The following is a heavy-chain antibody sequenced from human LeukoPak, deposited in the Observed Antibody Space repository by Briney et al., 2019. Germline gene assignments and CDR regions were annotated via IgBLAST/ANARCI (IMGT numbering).Heavy chain of an antibody. CDR3: AKAGKRFGELLLSLDY. V-gene: IGHV3-23*01. CDR1: GFTFSSYG. D-gene: IGHD3-10*01. CDR2: ISGSGGST. Sequence: QPGGSLRLSCAASGFTFSSYGMSWVRQAPGKGLEWVSAISGSGGSTYYADSVKGRFTISRDNSKNTLYLQMNSLRAEDTAVYYCAKAGKRFGELLLSLDYWGQGTLVTVSS. J-gene: IGHJ4*02.